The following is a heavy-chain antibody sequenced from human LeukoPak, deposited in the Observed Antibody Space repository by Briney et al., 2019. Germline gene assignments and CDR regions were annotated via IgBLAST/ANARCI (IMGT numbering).Heavy chain of an antibody. CDR3: ARSHSSGYYHYFDY. V-gene: IGHV5-10-1*01. Sequence: GEPLQISCKGSVSSFTSYWISWLRPIPGKVLDWMGRFAPSGSYTNYCPSFQGNATISADKSTSTAYLQWSSLKASDTAMYYCARSHSSGYYHYFDYWGQGTLVTVSS. D-gene: IGHD3-22*01. CDR1: VSSFTSYW. CDR2: FAPSGSYT. J-gene: IGHJ4*02.